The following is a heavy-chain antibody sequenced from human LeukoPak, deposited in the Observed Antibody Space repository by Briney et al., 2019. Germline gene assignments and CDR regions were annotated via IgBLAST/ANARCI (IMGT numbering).Heavy chain of an antibody. CDR2: ISKGSTNT. D-gene: IGHD1-26*01. CDR1: GFTFSDYS. CDR3: ARAAVGAPCDI. V-gene: IGHV3-21*01. J-gene: IGHJ3*02. Sequence: GGSLRLSCAGSGFTFSDYSMNWVRQAPVKGLEWVSVISKGSTNTHYADSVKGRFTISRDNGKNSLYLQMSSLRDEDTAVYYCARAAVGAPCDIWGQGTLVTVSS.